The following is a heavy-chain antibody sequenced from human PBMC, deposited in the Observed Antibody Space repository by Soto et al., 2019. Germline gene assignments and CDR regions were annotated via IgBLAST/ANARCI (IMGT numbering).Heavy chain of an antibody. J-gene: IGHJ4*02. Sequence: GGSLRLSCAASGFTFSSYGMHWVRQAPGKGLEWVAVISYDGSNKYYADSVKGRFTISRDNSKSTLYLQMNSLRAEDTAVYYCAKERPRRAAAGPFDYWGQGTLVTVSS. CDR3: AKERPRRAAAGPFDY. CDR1: GFTFSSYG. CDR2: ISYDGSNK. D-gene: IGHD6-13*01. V-gene: IGHV3-30*18.